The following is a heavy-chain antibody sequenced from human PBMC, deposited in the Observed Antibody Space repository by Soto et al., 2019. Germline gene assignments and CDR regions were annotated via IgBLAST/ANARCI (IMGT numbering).Heavy chain of an antibody. V-gene: IGHV3-30*18. CDR3: AKDYEHYPMAYYFDY. CDR1: GFTFSSYG. J-gene: IGHJ4*02. D-gene: IGHD3-22*01. CDR2: ISYDGSNK. Sequence: GGSLRLSCAASGFTFSSYGMHWVRQAPGKGLEWVAVISYDGSNKYYADSVKGRFTISRDNSKNTLYLQMNSLRAEDTAVYYFAKDYEHYPMAYYFDYWSQGTPVTVTS.